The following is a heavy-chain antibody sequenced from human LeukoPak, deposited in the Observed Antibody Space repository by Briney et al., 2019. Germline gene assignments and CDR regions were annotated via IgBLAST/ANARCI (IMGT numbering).Heavy chain of an antibody. V-gene: IGHV3-15*01. CDR2: IRSKNNGGTT. CDR1: GFAFTNAC. CDR3: TTDPGYRGLYYFDY. J-gene: IGHJ4*02. Sequence: PGGSLRLSCAASGFAFTNACMSWVRRAPGKGLEWVGRIRSKNNGGTTDYAAPVRGRFSISRDDSKSMLYLQMNSLKTEDTAVYYCTTDPGYRGLYYFDYWGQGTLVTVSS. D-gene: IGHD5-12*01.